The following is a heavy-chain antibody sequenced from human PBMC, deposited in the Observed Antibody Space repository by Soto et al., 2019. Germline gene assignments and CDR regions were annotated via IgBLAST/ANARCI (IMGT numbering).Heavy chain of an antibody. Sequence: QVQLQESGPGLVKPSGTLSLTCAVSGGSISSSNWWSWVRQPPGKGLEWIGEIYHSGSTNYNPSLKSRVTISVDKSKNQFSLKRSSVTATDTAVYYCARGGRVVVVPAAAEYYFDYWGQGTLVTVSS. CDR3: ARGGRVVVVPAAAEYYFDY. CDR1: GGSISSSNW. CDR2: IYHSGST. J-gene: IGHJ4*02. D-gene: IGHD2-2*01. V-gene: IGHV4-4*02.